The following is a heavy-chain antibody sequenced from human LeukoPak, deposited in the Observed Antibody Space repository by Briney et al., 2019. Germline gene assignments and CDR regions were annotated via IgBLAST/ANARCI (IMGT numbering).Heavy chain of an antibody. D-gene: IGHD6-13*01. CDR3: ARIKKQLVRLLCRDTTSYYYYYMDV. J-gene: IGHJ6*03. CDR2: IKQDGSEK. Sequence: GGSLRLSCAASGFTFSSYWMIWVRQAPGKGLEWVANIKQDGSEKHYVDSVKGRFTISRDNAKNSLFLQMNSLRVEDTAVYYCARIKKQLVRLLCRDTTSYYYYYMDVWGKGTTVTVSS. V-gene: IGHV3-7*01. CDR1: GFTFSSYW.